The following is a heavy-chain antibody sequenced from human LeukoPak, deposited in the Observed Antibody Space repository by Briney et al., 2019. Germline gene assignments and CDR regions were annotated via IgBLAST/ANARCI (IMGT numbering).Heavy chain of an antibody. D-gene: IGHD1-26*01. CDR3: AKDDSGSYYPYYYYMDV. V-gene: IGHV3-21*04. CDR1: GFTFSNAW. J-gene: IGHJ6*03. Sequence: GGSLRLSRAASGFTFSNAWMSWVRQAPGKGLEWVSPISTSSSYIYYADSVKGRFTISRDNSKNTLYLQMNSLRAEDTAVYYCAKDDSGSYYPYYYYMDVWGKGTTVTISS. CDR2: ISTSSSYI.